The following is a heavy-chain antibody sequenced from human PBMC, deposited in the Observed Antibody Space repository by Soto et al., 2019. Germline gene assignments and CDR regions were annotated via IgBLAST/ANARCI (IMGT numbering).Heavy chain of an antibody. CDR3: ARGGGVGVAGSAAFYM. V-gene: IGHV1-2*02. CDR2: INPATGAA. D-gene: IGHD3-3*01. J-gene: IGHJ3*02. Sequence: QLHLVQSGAVVKKPGASVTVSCSASGYPVTAYYMHWVRQAPGRGLEWMGGINPATGAANYTQTFQGRVTMTRDTSTSTVFRELGGLTSEDTAVFYCARGGGVGVAGSAAFYMWGQGTLVTVSS. CDR1: GYPVTAYY.